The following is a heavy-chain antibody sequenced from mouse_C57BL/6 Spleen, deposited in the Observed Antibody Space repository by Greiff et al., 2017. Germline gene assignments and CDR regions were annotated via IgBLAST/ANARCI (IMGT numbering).Heavy chain of an antibody. CDR3: ARWYYGSSYDWYFDV. Sequence: QVQLQQSGAELVKPGASVKISCTASGYAFSSYWMNWVKQRPGKGLEWIGQIYPGDGDTNYNGKFKGKATLTADKSSSTAYMQLSSLTSEDSAVYFGARWYYGSSYDWYFDVWGTGTTVTVSS. CDR2: IYPGDGDT. CDR1: GYAFSSYW. D-gene: IGHD1-1*01. J-gene: IGHJ1*03. V-gene: IGHV1-80*01.